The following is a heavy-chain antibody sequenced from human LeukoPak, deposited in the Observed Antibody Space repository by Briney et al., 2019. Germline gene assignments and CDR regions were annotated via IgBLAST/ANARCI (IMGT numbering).Heavy chain of an antibody. Sequence: QPGGSLRLSCAASGFTVSSNYMTWVRQAPAKGLEWVSVIYSGGSTNYADSIKGRFTISRDNSKNTLFLQMNSLRAEDTAVYYCARGDSSGYSKVFDCWGQGTLVTVSS. J-gene: IGHJ4*02. D-gene: IGHD3-22*01. CDR1: GFTVSSNY. CDR2: IYSGGST. V-gene: IGHV3-53*01. CDR3: ARGDSSGYSKVFDC.